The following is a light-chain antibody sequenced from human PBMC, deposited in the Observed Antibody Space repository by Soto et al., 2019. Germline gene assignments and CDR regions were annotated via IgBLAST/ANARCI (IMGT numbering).Light chain of an antibody. CDR3: TSFTSTSSLYV. J-gene: IGLJ1*01. CDR2: EVT. Sequence: QSVLTQPASVSGSLGQSITISCTGTGSDIAGYNYISWYQQLPGKAPKLMIYEVTIRPSGISNRFSGSKSGNTASLTISGLQAEDEADYFCTSFTSTSSLYVFGTGTSSPS. CDR1: GSDIAGYNY. V-gene: IGLV2-14*01.